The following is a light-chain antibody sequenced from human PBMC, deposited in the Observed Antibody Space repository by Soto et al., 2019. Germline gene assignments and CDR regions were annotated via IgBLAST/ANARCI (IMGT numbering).Light chain of an antibody. CDR3: QQYGSSPYT. V-gene: IGKV3-20*01. CDR1: QSVSSSY. Sequence: EIVLTQSPGTLSLSPGERATLSCRASQSVSSSYLAWYQQKPGQAPRLLIYGASSRATGIPDRFSGSGSGTDFTLTISRLDPDDFAVYYCQQYGSSPYTFGQGTKLEIK. CDR2: GAS. J-gene: IGKJ2*01.